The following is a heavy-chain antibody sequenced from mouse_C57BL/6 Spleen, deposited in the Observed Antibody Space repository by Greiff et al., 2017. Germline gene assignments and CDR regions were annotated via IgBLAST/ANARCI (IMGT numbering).Heavy chain of an antibody. Sequence: QVQLQQSGAELVRPGASVKLSCKASGYTFTDYYINWVKQRPGQGLEWIARIYPGSGNTYYNEKFKGKATLTAEKSSSTAYMQLSSLTSEDSAVYFCARGGTTVVATYFDVWGTGTTVTVSS. CDR3: ARGGTTVVATYFDV. CDR2: IYPGSGNT. D-gene: IGHD1-1*01. J-gene: IGHJ1*03. V-gene: IGHV1-76*01. CDR1: GYTFTDYY.